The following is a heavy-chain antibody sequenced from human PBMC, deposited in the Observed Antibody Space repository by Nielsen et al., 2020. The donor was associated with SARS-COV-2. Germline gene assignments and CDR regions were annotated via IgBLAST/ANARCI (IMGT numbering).Heavy chain of an antibody. V-gene: IGHV3-23*01. CDR2: ISAST. Sequence: GESLKISCAASGFTFSSYWLSWVRQAPGKGLEWVSAISASTYYADSVKGRFTISRDNSKNTLYPQMNSLRAEDTAVYYCAKRSGYTSGWYGDYWGQGTLVTVSS. CDR1: GFTFSSYW. CDR3: AKRSGYTSGWYGDY. D-gene: IGHD6-19*01. J-gene: IGHJ4*02.